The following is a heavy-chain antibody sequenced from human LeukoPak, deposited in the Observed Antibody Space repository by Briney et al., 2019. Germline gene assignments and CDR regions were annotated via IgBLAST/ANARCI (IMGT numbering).Heavy chain of an antibody. CDR2: MNPNSGNT. Sequence: ASVKVSCKASGYTFTSYDINWVRQATGQGLEWMGWMNPNSGNTGYAQKFQGRVTMTRNTSISTAYMELSSLRSEDTAVYYCARNMCSSTSCTPHDYYYYMDVWGKGTTVTVSS. D-gene: IGHD2-2*01. CDR3: ARNMCSSTSCTPHDYYYYMDV. J-gene: IGHJ6*03. CDR1: GYTFTSYD. V-gene: IGHV1-8*01.